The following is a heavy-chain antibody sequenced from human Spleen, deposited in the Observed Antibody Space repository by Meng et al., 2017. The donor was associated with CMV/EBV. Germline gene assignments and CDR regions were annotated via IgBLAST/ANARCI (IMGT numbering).Heavy chain of an antibody. CDR2: IYPSGAT. CDR3: ARDQGFLWFGKFDY. J-gene: IGHJ4*02. V-gene: IGHV3-53*01. CDR1: GVSLSTFA. Sequence: CAASGVSLSTFAMSWVRQAPGKGLKWVSVIYPSGATYYADSVRGRFTVSRDNSKNTLYLQMNSLRAEDTAVYYCARDQGFLWFGKFDYWGQGALVTVSS. D-gene: IGHD3-10*01.